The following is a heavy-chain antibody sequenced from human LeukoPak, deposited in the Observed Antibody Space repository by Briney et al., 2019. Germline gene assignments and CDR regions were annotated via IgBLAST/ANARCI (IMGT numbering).Heavy chain of an antibody. CDR3: ARSYYDILTGYHGGYYFDY. CDR1: GGPISSGGYY. J-gene: IGHJ4*02. CDR2: IYYSGST. Sequence: SQTLSLTCTVSGGPISSGGYYWSWIRQHRGKGLEWIGYIYYSGSTYYNPSLKSRFPISVDTSKNQFSLKLSSVTAADTAVYYCARSYYDILTGYHGGYYFDYWGQGTLVTVSS. D-gene: IGHD3-9*01. V-gene: IGHV4-31*03.